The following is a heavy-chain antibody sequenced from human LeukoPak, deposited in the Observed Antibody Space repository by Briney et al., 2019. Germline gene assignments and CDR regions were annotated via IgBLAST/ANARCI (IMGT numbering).Heavy chain of an antibody. J-gene: IGHJ4*02. V-gene: IGHV4-39*07. CDR2: IYYSGST. CDR1: GGSISSSSYY. CDR3: ARGAGWYNY. Sequence: SETLSLTCTVSGGSISSSSYYWGWIRQPPGKGLEWIGSIYYSGSTYYNPSLKSRVSISIDTSKKQFSLKVSSVTAADTAVYYCARGAGWYNYWGQGTLVTVSS. D-gene: IGHD6-19*01.